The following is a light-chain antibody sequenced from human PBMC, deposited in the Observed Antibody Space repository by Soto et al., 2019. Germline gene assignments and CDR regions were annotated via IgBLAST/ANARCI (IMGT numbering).Light chain of an antibody. V-gene: IGLV1-40*01. CDR3: DSCDGSLSGL. Sequence: QSVLTQPPSVSGAPGQRVTISCTGSSSNIGAGYDVHWYQQLPGTAPKLLIYGNSNRPSGVPDRFSGSKPATSASLANTGLQAEDEADYYCDSCDGSLSGLFGRGTKLTVL. CDR1: SSNIGAGYD. J-gene: IGLJ2*01. CDR2: GNS.